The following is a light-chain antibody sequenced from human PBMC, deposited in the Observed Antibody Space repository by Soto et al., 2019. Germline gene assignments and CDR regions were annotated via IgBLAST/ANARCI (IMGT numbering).Light chain of an antibody. CDR1: SSDFGGYNY. J-gene: IGLJ1*01. V-gene: IGLV2-14*01. CDR2: DVS. Sequence: QSALTQPASVSGSPGRSITISCTGTSSDFGGYNYVSWYQQHPGKAPKLMIYDVSNRPSGVSNRFSGSKSGNTASLTISGLQAEDEADYYCSSYTSSSTLNVFGTGTKVTVL. CDR3: SSYTSSSTLNV.